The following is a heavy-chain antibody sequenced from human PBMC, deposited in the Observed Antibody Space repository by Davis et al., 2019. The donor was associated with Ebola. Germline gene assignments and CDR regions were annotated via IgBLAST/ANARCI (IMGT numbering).Heavy chain of an antibody. CDR2: INHSGST. CDR3: ARDPPYYGSGT. CDR1: GGSFSGYY. Sequence: SETLSLTCAVYGGSFSGYYWSWIRQPPGKGLEWIGEINHSGSTNYNPSLKSRVTISVDTSKNQFSLKLSSVTAEDTAVYYCARDPPYYGSGTWGQGTLVTVSS. V-gene: IGHV4-34*01. D-gene: IGHD3-10*01. J-gene: IGHJ4*02.